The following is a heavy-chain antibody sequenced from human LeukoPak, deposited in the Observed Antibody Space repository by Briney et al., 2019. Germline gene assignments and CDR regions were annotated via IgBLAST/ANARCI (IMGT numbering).Heavy chain of an antibody. CDR2: IIPIFGTA. CDR3: ASAYSQWLVPDY. CDR1: GGTFSSYV. V-gene: IGHV1-69*13. J-gene: IGHJ4*02. D-gene: IGHD6-19*01. Sequence: SVKVSCKASGGTFSSYVISWVRQAPGQGLEWMGGIIPIFGTANYAQKFQGRVTITADESTSTAYMELSSLRSEDTAVYYCASAYSQWLVPDYWGQGTLVTVPS.